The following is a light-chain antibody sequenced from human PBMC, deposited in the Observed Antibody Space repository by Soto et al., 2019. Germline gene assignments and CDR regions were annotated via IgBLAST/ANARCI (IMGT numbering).Light chain of an antibody. CDR3: QQRSNWLSIT. CDR2: EAS. CDR1: QSVSNY. V-gene: IGKV3-11*01. J-gene: IGKJ5*01. Sequence: EIVLTQSPGTLSLSPWERATLSCRASQSVSNYLAWYQQKPGQAPRLLLYEASNRATGIPARFSGSGSGTDFTLTISSLEPEDFAVYYCQQRSNWLSITFGQGTRLEIK.